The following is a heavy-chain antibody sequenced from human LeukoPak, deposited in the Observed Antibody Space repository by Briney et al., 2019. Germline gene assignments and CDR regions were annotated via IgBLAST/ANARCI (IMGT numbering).Heavy chain of an antibody. CDR3: AREVRYSSSWIFDY. V-gene: IGHV4-30-2*01. D-gene: IGHD6-13*01. Sequence: PSQTLSLTCAVSGGSISSGGYSWSWIRQPPGKGLEWIGYIYHGGSTYYNPSLKSRVTISVDRSKNQFSLRLSSVTAADTAVYYCAREVRYSSSWIFDYWGQGTLVTVSS. CDR2: IYHGGST. J-gene: IGHJ4*02. CDR1: GGSISSGGYS.